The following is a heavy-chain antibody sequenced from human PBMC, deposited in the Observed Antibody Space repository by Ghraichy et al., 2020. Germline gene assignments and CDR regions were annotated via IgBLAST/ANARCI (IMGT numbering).Heavy chain of an antibody. Sequence: GGSLRLSCAASGATLSTYAMSWVRQAPGKGLEWVAGIGASGGRTYYADSVRGRFSISRDRSKKTLFLQTNNLRVDDTATYFCASRPDMYESSGYYPSWGRGTLFIVSS. CDR3: ASRPDMYESSGYYPS. V-gene: IGHV3-23*01. CDR2: IGASGGRT. CDR1: GATLSTYA. J-gene: IGHJ5*01. D-gene: IGHD3-22*01.